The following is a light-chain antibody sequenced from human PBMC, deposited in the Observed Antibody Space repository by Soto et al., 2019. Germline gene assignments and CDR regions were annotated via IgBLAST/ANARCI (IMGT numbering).Light chain of an antibody. CDR2: AAS. J-gene: IGKJ4*01. CDR1: QSISSY. Sequence: DIQMTQSPSSLSAFVGDRVTITCRASQSISSYLNWYQQKPGKAPKLLIYAASSLQSGVPSRFSSSGSGTDFTLTISSLQPEDFATYYCQQSYSTLLTFGGGTKVDIK. CDR3: QQSYSTLLT. V-gene: IGKV1-39*01.